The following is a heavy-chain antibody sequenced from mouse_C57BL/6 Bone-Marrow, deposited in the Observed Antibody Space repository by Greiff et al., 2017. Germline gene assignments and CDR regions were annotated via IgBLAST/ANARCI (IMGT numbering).Heavy chain of an antibody. CDR1: GYTFTGYW. Sequence: QVQLKQSGAELMKPGASVKLSCKATGYTFTGYWIEWVKQRPGHGLEWIGEILPGSGSTNYNEKFKGKATFTADTSSNTAYMQLSSLTTEDSAIYYCANHDGYYVDWYFDVWGTGTTVTVSS. D-gene: IGHD2-3*01. J-gene: IGHJ1*03. CDR2: ILPGSGST. V-gene: IGHV1-9*01. CDR3: ANHDGYYVDWYFDV.